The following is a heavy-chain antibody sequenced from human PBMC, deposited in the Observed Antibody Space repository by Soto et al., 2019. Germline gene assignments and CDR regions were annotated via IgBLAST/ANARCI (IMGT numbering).Heavy chain of an antibody. CDR3: AKLGIGLYSHKHHFEY. J-gene: IGHJ4*02. V-gene: IGHV3-23*01. CDR2: ISATGDST. D-gene: IGHD2-2*03. CDR1: GFTFANYG. Sequence: VQLLESGGGLVQTGGSLRLSCVASGFTFANYGMSWVRQAPGKGLEWVAAISATGDSTYSADSVRGRFAISRDNTNNTLFLQMNSLRAEDKAVYYCAKLGIGLYSHKHHFEYWGQGALVTVSS.